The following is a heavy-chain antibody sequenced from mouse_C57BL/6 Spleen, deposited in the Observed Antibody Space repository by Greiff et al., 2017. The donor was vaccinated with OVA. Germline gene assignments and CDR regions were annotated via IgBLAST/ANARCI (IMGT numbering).Heavy chain of an antibody. V-gene: IGHV2-2*01. CDR2: IWSGGST. D-gene: IGHD1-1*01. CDR3: ARRRDYGFLDY. CDR1: GFSLTSYG. J-gene: IGHJ2*01. Sequence: VMLVESGPGLVQPSQSLSITCTVSGFSLTSYGVHWVRQSPGKGLEWLGVIWSGGSTDYNAAFISRLSISKDNSKSQVFFKMNSLQADDTAIYYCARRRDYGFLDYWGQGTTLTVSS.